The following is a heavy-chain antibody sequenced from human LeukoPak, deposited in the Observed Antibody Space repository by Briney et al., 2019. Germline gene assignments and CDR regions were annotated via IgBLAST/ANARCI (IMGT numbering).Heavy chain of an antibody. Sequence: SETLSLTCNVSGGSTTSYYWSWIRQPPGKGLEWMRYVFYGGTTNYNPSLKNRVTISVDTSNNQFSLTLSSVTAADTAVYYCARDAGGGDSWGQGTLVTVSS. D-gene: IGHD2-21*01. CDR1: GGSTTSYY. V-gene: IGHV4-59*01. J-gene: IGHJ5*02. CDR3: ARDAGGGDS. CDR2: VFYGGTT.